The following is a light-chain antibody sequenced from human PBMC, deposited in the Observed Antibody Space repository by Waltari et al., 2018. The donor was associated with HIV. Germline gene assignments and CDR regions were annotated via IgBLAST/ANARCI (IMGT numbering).Light chain of an antibody. CDR3: QSFDSSLTTSGVI. Sequence: QSVLTQPPSVSGAPGQRVTISCTGRSSNIGAGSDVHWYQQLPGTAPKLLIYANINRPSGVPDRFSGSKSGSSASLAITGLQAEDEAHYYCQSFDSSLTTSGVIFGGGTKLTVL. CDR1: SSNIGAGSD. V-gene: IGLV1-40*01. J-gene: IGLJ2*01. CDR2: ANI.